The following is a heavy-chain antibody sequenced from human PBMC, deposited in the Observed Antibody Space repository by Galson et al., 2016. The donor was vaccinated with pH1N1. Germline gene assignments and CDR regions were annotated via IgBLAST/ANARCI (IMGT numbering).Heavy chain of an antibody. Sequence: TLSLTCSVSGCSMTSVAFYWSWIRQSAGEGLQYIGRVYTSGTTNYNPSLVGRATISIDLSKNQFSLALRSVAAEDTAVYYCARNRRVGAAWIEAFDIWGQGTMVTVSS. D-gene: IGHD3-10*01. CDR3: ARNRRVGAAWIEAFDI. J-gene: IGHJ3*02. CDR1: GCSMTSVAFY. V-gene: IGHV4-61*02. CDR2: VYTSGTT.